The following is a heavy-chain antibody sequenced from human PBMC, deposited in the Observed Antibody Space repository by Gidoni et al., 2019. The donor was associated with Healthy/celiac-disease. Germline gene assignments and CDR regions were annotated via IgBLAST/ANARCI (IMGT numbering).Heavy chain of an antibody. CDR3: ARRLPRNGGYAN. J-gene: IGHJ4*02. D-gene: IGHD5-12*01. CDR2: IDPRASYT. V-gene: IGHV5-10-1*01. CDR1: GYSFTSYW. Sequence: EVQLVQSGAEVKKPGESLRISCKGYGYSFTSYWISWVRQMPGKGLEWRGRIDPRASYTNYIPSFQGHVTISADKSISPAYLQWSSLKASDTAMYYCARRLPRNGGYANWGQGTLVTVSS.